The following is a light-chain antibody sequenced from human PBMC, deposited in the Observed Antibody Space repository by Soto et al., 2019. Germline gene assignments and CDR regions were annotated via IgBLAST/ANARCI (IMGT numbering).Light chain of an antibody. CDR1: RGDIGAYNY. J-gene: IGLJ2*01. V-gene: IGLV2-14*01. Sequence: QSALTQPASVSGSPGQSITISCNGTRGDIGAYNYVSWYQQRPGEAPKLIIFEVSNRPSGVSTRFSGSKSDNTASLNISGLQQEDETDYYCSSFTGTGSFVFGGGTKLTVL. CDR2: EVS. CDR3: SSFTGTGSFV.